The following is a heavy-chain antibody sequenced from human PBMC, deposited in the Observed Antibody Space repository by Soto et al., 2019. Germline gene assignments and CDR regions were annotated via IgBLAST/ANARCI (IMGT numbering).Heavy chain of an antibody. Sequence: GGSLRLSCAASGFTFSSYAMHWVRQAPGKGLEWVAVISYDGSNKYYADSVKGRFTISRDNSKNTLYLQMNSLRAEDTAVYYCARADLDIVLVPAAPYYYGMDVWGQGTTVTVSS. V-gene: IGHV3-30-3*01. CDR1: GFTFSSYA. CDR2: ISYDGSNK. D-gene: IGHD2-2*03. CDR3: ARADLDIVLVPAAPYYYGMDV. J-gene: IGHJ6*02.